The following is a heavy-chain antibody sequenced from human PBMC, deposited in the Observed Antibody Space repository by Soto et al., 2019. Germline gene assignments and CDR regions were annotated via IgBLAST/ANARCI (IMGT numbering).Heavy chain of an antibody. Sequence: QVQLQESGPGLVKPSQTLSLTCTVSGGSISSGGYYWSWIRQHPGKGLEWIGYIYYSGSTYYNPSLKSRVTISVDTSKNQFPLKLSSVTAADTAVYYCARELYCSSTSCRQYNWFDPWGQGTLVTVSS. CDR1: GGSISSGGYY. D-gene: IGHD2-2*01. J-gene: IGHJ5*02. CDR2: IYYSGST. V-gene: IGHV4-31*03. CDR3: ARELYCSSTSCRQYNWFDP.